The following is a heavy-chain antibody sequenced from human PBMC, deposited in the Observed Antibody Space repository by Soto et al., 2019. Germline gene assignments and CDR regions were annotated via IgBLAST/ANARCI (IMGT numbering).Heavy chain of an antibody. V-gene: IGHV4-39*01. CDR2: IYYSGST. CDR3: ARRVDYYYGMDV. J-gene: IGHJ6*02. D-gene: IGHD2-15*01. Sequence: SETLSLTCTVSGGSISSSSYYWGWIRQPPGKGLEWIGSIYYSGSTYYNPSLKSRVTISVDTSKNQFSLKLSSVTAADTAVYYCARRVDYYYGMDVWGQGTTVPVFS. CDR1: GGSISSSSYY.